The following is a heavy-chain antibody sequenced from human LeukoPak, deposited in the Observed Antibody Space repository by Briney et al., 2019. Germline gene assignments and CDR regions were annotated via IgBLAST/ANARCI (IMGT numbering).Heavy chain of an antibody. CDR1: GFTFSSYS. D-gene: IGHD5-24*01. V-gene: IGHV3-21*01. CDR2: ISSSSSYI. CDR3: ARDYMGRWDY. J-gene: IGHJ4*02. Sequence: GGSLRLSCAASGFTFSSYSMNWVPEAPGKGLEWVSSISSSSSYIYYADSVKGRFTISRDNAKNSLYLQMNSLRAEDSALYYCARDYMGRWDYWGQGTLVTVSS.